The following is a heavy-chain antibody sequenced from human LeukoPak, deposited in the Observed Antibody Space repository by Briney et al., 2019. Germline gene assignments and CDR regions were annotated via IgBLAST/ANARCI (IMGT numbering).Heavy chain of an antibody. V-gene: IGHV4-61*02. CDR1: GGSISSGSYY. CDR3: ARSPGGSGTWAFDI. D-gene: IGHD3-10*01. Sequence: PSQTLSLTCTVSGGSISSGSYYWSWIRQPAGKGLEWIGRIYTSGSTNYNPSLKSRVTISVDTSKNQFSLKLSSVTAADTAVYYCARSPGGSGTWAFDIWGQGTMVTVSS. J-gene: IGHJ3*02. CDR2: IYTSGST.